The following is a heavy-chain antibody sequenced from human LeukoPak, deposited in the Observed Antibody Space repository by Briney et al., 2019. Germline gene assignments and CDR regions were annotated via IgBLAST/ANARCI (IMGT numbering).Heavy chain of an antibody. J-gene: IGHJ5*02. CDR2: ISGSSDSI. V-gene: IGHV3-48*04. Sequence: PGGSLRLSCAASGFTFSTCGMQWVRQVPGKGLEWVSYISGSSDSIKYAESVKGRFTNSRDNAKNSLYLHLNSLRAEDTAVYYCGKSRIGFSGLVDLWGQGTLVTVSS. D-gene: IGHD1-26*01. CDR1: GFTFSTCG. CDR3: GKSRIGFSGLVDL.